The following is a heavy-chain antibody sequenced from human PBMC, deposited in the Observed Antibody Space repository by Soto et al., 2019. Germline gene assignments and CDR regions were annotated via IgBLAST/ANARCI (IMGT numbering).Heavy chain of an antibody. CDR2: IYYSGST. CDR3: ASRGERGWFGL. Sequence: QVQLQESAPGLVKPSETLSLTCTVSGGSISSYYWNWIRQPPGKGLEWIGNIYYSGSTNYNPSLQRRVTISVDPSKTQFSLKVDSVTAADTAMYYCASRGERGWFGLWGQGTLVTVSS. J-gene: IGHJ5*02. V-gene: IGHV4-59*08. CDR1: GGSISSYY. D-gene: IGHD3-16*01.